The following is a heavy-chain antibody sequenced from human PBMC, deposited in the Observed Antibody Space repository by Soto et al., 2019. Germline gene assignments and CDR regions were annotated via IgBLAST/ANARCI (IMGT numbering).Heavy chain of an antibody. Sequence: QVQLVQSGAELKKPGASVKVSCKASGYTFTTFGIHWVRQAPGQGLEWMGWVSAFNGNSHYAQKFRGRVTMTTDTSTSTAYMELRSLRSDDTAVYYCARSFCDWWFDPWGQGTLVTVSS. CDR1: GYTFTTFG. J-gene: IGHJ5*02. D-gene: IGHD3-3*01. V-gene: IGHV1-18*01. CDR3: ARSFCDWWFDP. CDR2: VSAFNGNS.